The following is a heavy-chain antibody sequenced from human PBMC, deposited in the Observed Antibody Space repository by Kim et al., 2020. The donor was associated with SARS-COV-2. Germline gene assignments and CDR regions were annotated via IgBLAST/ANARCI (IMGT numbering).Heavy chain of an antibody. D-gene: IGHD3-22*01. J-gene: IGHJ3*02. V-gene: IGHV3-9*01. CDR2: ISWNSGSI. Sequence: GGSLRLSCAASGFTFDDYAMHWVRQAPGKGLEWVSGISWNSGSIGYADSVKGRFTISRDNAKNSLYLQMNSLRAEDTALYYCAKVMIQGLLLDSDAFDIWGQGTMVTVSS. CDR1: GFTFDDYA. CDR3: AKVMIQGLLLDSDAFDI.